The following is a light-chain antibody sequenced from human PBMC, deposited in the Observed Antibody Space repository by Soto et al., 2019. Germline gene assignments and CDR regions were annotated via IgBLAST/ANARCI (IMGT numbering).Light chain of an antibody. J-gene: IGLJ2*01. CDR1: STNVGSYNF. V-gene: IGLV2-11*01. CDR3: CSYAGSYTLI. Sequence: QSALTQPRSVSGSPGQSVTISCTGTSTNVGSYNFVSWYQQHPGKAPRFMIYDVSRRPSGVPDRFSGSRSGNTASLTISGLQAEDEADYYCCSYAGSYTLIFGGGTKLT. CDR2: DVS.